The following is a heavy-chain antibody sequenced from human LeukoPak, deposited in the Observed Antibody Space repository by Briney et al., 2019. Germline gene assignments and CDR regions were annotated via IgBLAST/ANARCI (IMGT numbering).Heavy chain of an antibody. CDR2: IYTSGST. CDR3: AGGCWSGYYHDY. V-gene: IGHV4-61*02. D-gene: IGHD3-3*01. J-gene: IGHJ4*02. CDR1: GGSISSGSYY. Sequence: SQTLSLTCTVSGGSISSGSYYWSWIRQPAGKGLEWIGRIYTSGSTNYNPSLKRRVTISVDTSKNQFSLKLSSVTASDTGVYFCAGGCWSGYYHDYWGQGTLVTVSS.